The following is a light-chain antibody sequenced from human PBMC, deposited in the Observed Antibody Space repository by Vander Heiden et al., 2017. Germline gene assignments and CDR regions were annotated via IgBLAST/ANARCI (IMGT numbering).Light chain of an antibody. CDR1: QSVSSY. CDR3: QQPSNWPPFT. CDR2: DAS. Sequence: EIVLTQSPATLSLSPGERATLSCRASQSVSSYLAWYQQKPGQAPRLLIYDASNRATGIPARFSGSGYGTDFTLTISSLEPEDFAVYYCQQPSNWPPFTFGGGTKVEIK. J-gene: IGKJ4*01. V-gene: IGKV3-11*01.